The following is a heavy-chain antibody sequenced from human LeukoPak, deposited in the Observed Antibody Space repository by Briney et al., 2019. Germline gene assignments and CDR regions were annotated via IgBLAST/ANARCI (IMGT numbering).Heavy chain of an antibody. V-gene: IGHV3-23*01. CDR2: ISGSDGST. CDR3: AKDSVGTAFDY. J-gene: IGHJ4*02. CDR1: GFTFSSYV. D-gene: IGHD5-18*01. Sequence: QTGGSLRLFCAASGFTFSSYVMSWVRQAPGKGLEWVSAISGSDGSTYYADSVKGRFTISRDNSKNTLYLQMNSLRAEDTAVYYCAKDSVGTAFDYWGQGTLVTVSS.